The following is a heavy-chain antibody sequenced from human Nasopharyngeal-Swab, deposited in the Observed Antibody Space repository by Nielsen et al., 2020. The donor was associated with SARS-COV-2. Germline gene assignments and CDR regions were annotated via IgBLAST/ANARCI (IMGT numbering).Heavy chain of an antibody. CDR1: GYTLTELS. J-gene: IGHJ4*02. CDR2: INAGNGNT. CDR3: ARDRIDSGFDY. V-gene: IGHV1-3*01. D-gene: IGHD3-10*01. Sequence: ASVKVSCKVSGYTLTELSMHWVRQAPGQRLEWMGWINAGNGNTKYSQKFQGRVTITRDTSASTAYMELSSLRSEDTAVYCCARDRIDSGFDYWGQGTLVTVSS.